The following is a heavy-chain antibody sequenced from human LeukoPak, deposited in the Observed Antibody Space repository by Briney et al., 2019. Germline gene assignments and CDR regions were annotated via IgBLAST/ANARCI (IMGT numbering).Heavy chain of an antibody. Sequence: ASVKVSCKASGGTFSSYTISWVRQAPGQGLEWMGGIIPIFDITIYAQKFQGRLTITADESTSTAYMELSSLRAEDTAVYYCARDLLGSHTSYSSGAWDYWGQGTLVTVSS. J-gene: IGHJ4*02. D-gene: IGHD3-9*01. CDR1: GGTFSSYT. V-gene: IGHV1-69*13. CDR2: IIPIFDIT. CDR3: ARDLLGSHTSYSSGAWDY.